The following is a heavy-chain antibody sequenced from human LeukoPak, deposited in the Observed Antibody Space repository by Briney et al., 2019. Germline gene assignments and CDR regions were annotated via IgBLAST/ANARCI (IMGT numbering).Heavy chain of an antibody. CDR3: ARNNGMDV. V-gene: IGHV3-7*03. CDR1: GFALSSHW. CDR2: VNRDGSET. Sequence: GGSLRLSCAASGFALSSHWMTWVRQVPGRGPKWVANVNRDGSETYYLDSVKGRFTISKDNAKNSLYLQMNSLRAEDTALYHCARNNGMDVWGQGTTVIVSS. J-gene: IGHJ6*02.